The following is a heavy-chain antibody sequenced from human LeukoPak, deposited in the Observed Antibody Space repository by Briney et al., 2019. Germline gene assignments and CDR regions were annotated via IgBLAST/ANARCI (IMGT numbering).Heavy chain of an antibody. V-gene: IGHV3-23*01. CDR2: ISGSGGST. J-gene: IGHJ4*02. CDR1: GFTVSSNY. CDR3: AKAPGGIVAY. D-gene: IGHD3-16*01. Sequence: GGSLRLSCAASGFTVSSNYMSWVRQAPGKGLEWVSAISGSGGSTYYADSVKGRFTISRDNSKNTLYLQMNSLRAEDTAVYYCAKAPGGIVAYWGQGPLVTVSS.